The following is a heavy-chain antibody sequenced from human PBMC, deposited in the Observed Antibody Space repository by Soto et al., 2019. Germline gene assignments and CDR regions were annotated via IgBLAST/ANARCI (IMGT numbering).Heavy chain of an antibody. J-gene: IGHJ4*02. CDR2: IYYSGST. D-gene: IGHD3-3*01. CDR1: GGSISSYY. CDR3: AREVGGTFDY. V-gene: IGHV4-59*01. Sequence: SETLSLTCTVSGGSISSYYWSWIRQPPGKGLEWIGYIYYSGSTNYNPSLKSRVTISVDTSKNQFSLKLSSVTAADTAVYYCAREVGGTFDYWGQGTLVTVSS.